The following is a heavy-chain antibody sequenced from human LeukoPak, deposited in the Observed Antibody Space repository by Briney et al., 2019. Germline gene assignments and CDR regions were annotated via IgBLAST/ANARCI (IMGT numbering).Heavy chain of an antibody. D-gene: IGHD3-10*01. Sequence: GGSLRLSCAASGFTFSRNAMSWVRQAPGKGLEWVSSLSGSGGDTYYADSVKGRFTISRDNSKNTLYLQMNSLRAEDTAVYYCAKMVNYGSGSYPDYWGQGTLVTVSS. CDR3: AKMVNYGSGSYPDY. J-gene: IGHJ4*02. CDR1: GFTFSRNA. CDR2: LSGSGGDT. V-gene: IGHV3-23*01.